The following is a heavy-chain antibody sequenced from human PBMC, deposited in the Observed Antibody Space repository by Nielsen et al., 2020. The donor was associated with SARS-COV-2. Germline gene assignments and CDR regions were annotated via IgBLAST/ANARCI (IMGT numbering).Heavy chain of an antibody. J-gene: IGHJ6*02. V-gene: IGHV3-33*01. CDR1: GFTFSSYG. Sequence: GGSLRLSCAASGFTFSSYGMHWVRQAPGKGLEWVAVIWYDGSNKYYADSVKGRFTISRDNSKNTLYLQMNSLRAEDTAVYYCARVRVLLWFGKGPYGMDVWGQGTTVTVSS. CDR3: ARVRVLLWFGKGPYGMDV. CDR2: IWYDGSNK. D-gene: IGHD3-10*01.